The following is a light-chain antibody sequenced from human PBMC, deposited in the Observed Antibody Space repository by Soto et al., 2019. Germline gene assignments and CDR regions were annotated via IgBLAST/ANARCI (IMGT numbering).Light chain of an antibody. CDR2: DVS. CDR1: STDVGSYNY. Sequence: QSALTQPRSVSGSPGQSVTISRTGSSTDVGSYNYGSWYQQHPGKAPKLIIYDVSKRPSGVPDRFSGSKSGNTASLTISGLQAEDEAVYYCSSSADTERIFGGGTQLTVL. V-gene: IGLV2-11*01. CDR3: SSSADTERI. J-gene: IGLJ2*01.